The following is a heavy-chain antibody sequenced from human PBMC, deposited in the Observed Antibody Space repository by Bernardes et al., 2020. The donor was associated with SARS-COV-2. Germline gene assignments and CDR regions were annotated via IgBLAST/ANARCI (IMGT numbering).Heavy chain of an antibody. V-gene: IGHV3-66*01. Sequence: GSLRLPFAAAVLTVSDNYITWVRPAPGTGLEWVALMSSGGSTYYADSVKGRFTVSRANSKNTLYLQMNSLRVEDTAVYYCASVMATWDRGLFSNTYYFYGMDVWGQGTTVTVSS. CDR2: MSSGGST. CDR1: VLTVSDNY. CDR3: ASVMATWDRGLFSNTYYFYGMDV. J-gene: IGHJ6*02. D-gene: IGHD3-10*01.